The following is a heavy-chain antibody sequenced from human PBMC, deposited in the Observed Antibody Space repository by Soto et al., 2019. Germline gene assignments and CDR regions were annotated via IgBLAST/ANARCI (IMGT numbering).Heavy chain of an antibody. V-gene: IGHV3-73*01. CDR1: GFSFSGSA. CDR3: ARDARGVDAFDI. CDR2: IRSKVKNYAT. Sequence: GGSLRLSCAASGFSFSGSAMHWVRQASGKGLEWVGRIRSKVKNYATGYSASVKGRFTLSRDDSKNTAYLQMNSLNTEDTAVYYCARDARGVDAFDIWGQGTMVTVSS. D-gene: IGHD3-10*02. J-gene: IGHJ3*02.